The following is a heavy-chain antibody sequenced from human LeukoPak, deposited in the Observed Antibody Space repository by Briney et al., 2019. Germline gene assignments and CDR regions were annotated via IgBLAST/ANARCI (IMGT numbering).Heavy chain of an antibody. Sequence: GGSLRLSCAASGFIFTSYSMNWVRQAPGKGLEWVSCISSSSSTIYYADSVKGRFTISRDNAKNSLYLQMNSLRAEGTAVYYCARQRAGFTVTTSDYWGQGTLVTVPS. J-gene: IGHJ4*02. CDR3: ARQRAGFTVTTSDY. D-gene: IGHD4-17*01. V-gene: IGHV3-48*01. CDR2: ISSSSSTI. CDR1: GFIFTSYS.